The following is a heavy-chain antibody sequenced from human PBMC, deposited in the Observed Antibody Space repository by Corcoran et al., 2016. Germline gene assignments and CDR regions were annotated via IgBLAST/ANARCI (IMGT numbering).Heavy chain of an antibody. Sequence: EVQLVESGGGLVKPGGSLRLSCAASGFTFSSYSMNWVRQAPGKGLEWVSSISSSSSYIYYADSAKGRFTISRDNAKNSLYLQMNSLRAEDTAVYYCDVSCSSTSCHGYWGQGTLVTVSS. CDR2: ISSSSSYI. V-gene: IGHV3-21*01. D-gene: IGHD2-2*01. J-gene: IGHJ4*02. CDR3: DVSCSSTSCHGY. CDR1: GFTFSSYS.